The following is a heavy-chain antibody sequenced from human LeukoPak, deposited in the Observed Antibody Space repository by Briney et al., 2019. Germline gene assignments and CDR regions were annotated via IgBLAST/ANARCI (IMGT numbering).Heavy chain of an antibody. CDR1: GYTFTSYD. V-gene: IGHV1-8*01. Sequence: ASVKVSCKASGYTFTSYDINWVRQATGQGLEWMGWMNPSGGSTSYAQKFQGRVTITRNTSIRTAYMELSSLRSEDTAVYYCARLFQRNELNYYDSSGYSLGYWGQGTLVTVSS. J-gene: IGHJ4*02. D-gene: IGHD3-22*01. CDR3: ARLFQRNELNYYDSSGYSLGY. CDR2: MNPSGGST.